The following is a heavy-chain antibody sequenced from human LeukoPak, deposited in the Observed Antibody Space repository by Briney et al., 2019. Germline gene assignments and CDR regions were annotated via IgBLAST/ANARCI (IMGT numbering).Heavy chain of an antibody. Sequence: GGSLRLSCAASGFIFSNYGIHWVRQAPGKGLEWVAVIWSGGRNEYYADSVKGRFTISRDNSKNTLYLQMNSLRAEDTAVYYCARAVSSGWYRRLSYFDYWGQGTLVTVSS. J-gene: IGHJ4*02. V-gene: IGHV3-33*01. CDR3: ARAVSSGWYRRLSYFDY. D-gene: IGHD6-19*01. CDR2: IWSGGRNE. CDR1: GFIFSNYG.